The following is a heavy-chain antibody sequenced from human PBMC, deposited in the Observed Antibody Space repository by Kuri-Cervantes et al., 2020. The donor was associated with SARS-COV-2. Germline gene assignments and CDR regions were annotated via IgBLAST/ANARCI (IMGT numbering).Heavy chain of an antibody. Sequence: GGSLRLSCAASGFTVSSNYMNWVRQAPGKGLEWVSSISSSSSYIYYADSVKGRFTISRDNAKNSLYLQMNSLRAEDTAVYYCARDSDCGGDCYAIDYWGQGTLVTVSS. CDR2: ISSSSSYI. D-gene: IGHD2-21*01. CDR1: GFTVSSNY. CDR3: ARDSDCGGDCYAIDY. J-gene: IGHJ4*02. V-gene: IGHV3-21*01.